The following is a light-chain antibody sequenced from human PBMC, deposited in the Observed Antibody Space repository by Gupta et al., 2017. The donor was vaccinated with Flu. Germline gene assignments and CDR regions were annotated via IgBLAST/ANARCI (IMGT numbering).Light chain of an antibody. J-gene: IGLJ3*02. V-gene: IGLV3-21*02. CDR3: QVGDSDSDQVV. CDR1: HIGSKN. Sequence: SSVLIQPPSVSVAPVPTARITCGGTHIGSKNVHWHQQKPGQAPVLRIYDDSDRHSGIPERFSGSKSETTATLSIIRVEAGDEADYFCQVGDSDSDQVVFGGETKLTVL. CDR2: DDS.